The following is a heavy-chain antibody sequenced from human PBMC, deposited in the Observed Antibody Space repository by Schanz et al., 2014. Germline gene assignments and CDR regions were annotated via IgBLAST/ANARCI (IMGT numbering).Heavy chain of an antibody. CDR1: GFNFSFYG. CDR2: ISRDGTTS. CDR3: ARENLNWEAFDI. V-gene: IGHV3-48*04. Sequence: VQLVESGGGVVQPGRSLRLSCAASGFNFSFYGMHWVRQAPGKGLEWLSYISRDGTTSYYADSVKGRFTISRDNAKNSLYLEMTSLRGEDTAVYYCARENLNWEAFDIWGQGTVVTVSS. D-gene: IGHD7-27*01. J-gene: IGHJ3*02.